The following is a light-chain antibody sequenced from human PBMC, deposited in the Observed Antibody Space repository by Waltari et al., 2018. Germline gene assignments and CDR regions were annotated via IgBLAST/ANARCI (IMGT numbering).Light chain of an antibody. CDR3: MQGRHWPYT. J-gene: IGKJ2*01. CDR2: TVS. V-gene: IGKV2-30*02. Sequence: VMMIQSPPSPPSFFGQPAAILCYTSQSIVHSNGNTYLQWFQQRPGQSPRRLIYTVSNRESGVPDRFSGIGSGTDFTLKISRVEAEDVGVYYCMQGRHWPYTFGQGTRLDIK. CDR1: QSIVHSNGNTY.